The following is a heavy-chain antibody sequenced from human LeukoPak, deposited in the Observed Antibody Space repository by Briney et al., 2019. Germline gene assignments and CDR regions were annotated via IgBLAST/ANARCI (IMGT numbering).Heavy chain of an antibody. Sequence: GGSLRLSCAASGFTFSSYAMSWVRQAPGKGLEWVANIRQDGDTKYYVDSVKGRFTISRDNAMNSLYLQMSSLRAEDTAIYYCARSLPYGTTWYGRSDFWGQGTLVTVSS. CDR3: ARSLPYGTTWYGRSDF. J-gene: IGHJ4*02. CDR1: GFTFSSYA. CDR2: IRQDGDTK. D-gene: IGHD6-13*01. V-gene: IGHV3-7*03.